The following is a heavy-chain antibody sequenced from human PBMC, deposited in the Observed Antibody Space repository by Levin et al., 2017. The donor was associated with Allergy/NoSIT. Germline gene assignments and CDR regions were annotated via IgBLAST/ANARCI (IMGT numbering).Heavy chain of an antibody. Sequence: GESLKISCAASGFTVSSNYMSWVRQAPGKGLEWVSVIYSGGSTYYADSVKGRFTISRDNSKNTLYLQMNSLRAEDTAVYYCARIVVEYHLSDGWFDPWGQGTLVTVSS. J-gene: IGHJ5*02. V-gene: IGHV3-53*01. CDR1: GFTVSSNY. D-gene: IGHD3-22*01. CDR3: ARIVVEYHLSDGWFDP. CDR2: IYSGGST.